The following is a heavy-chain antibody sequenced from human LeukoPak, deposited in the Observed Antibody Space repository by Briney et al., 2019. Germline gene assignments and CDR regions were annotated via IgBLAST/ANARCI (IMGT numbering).Heavy chain of an antibody. CDR1: GYTFTGYY. CDR3: ARLRCSSTSCYTGWFDP. Sequence: ASVKVSCKASGYTFTGYYMHWVRQAPGQGLEWMGWINPNSGGTNYAQNFQGRVTMTRDTSISTAYMELSRLRSDDTAVYYCARLRCSSTSCYTGWFDPWGQGTLVTVSS. CDR2: INPNSGGT. V-gene: IGHV1-2*02. J-gene: IGHJ5*02. D-gene: IGHD2-2*02.